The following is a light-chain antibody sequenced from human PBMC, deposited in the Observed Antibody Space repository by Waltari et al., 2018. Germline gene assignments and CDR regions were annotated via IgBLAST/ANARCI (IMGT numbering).Light chain of an antibody. J-gene: IGKJ2*01. V-gene: IGKV1-39*01. Sequence: DIQMTQSQSSLSASVGDKVIITCRASQSITLYVDWYQQKPGKAPKLLIYAASTLQTGVPSRFSGSGSGTEFTVTISSVQSEDFATYYCQQSYKTPYTFGQGTKLEI. CDR2: AAS. CDR1: QSITLY. CDR3: QQSYKTPYT.